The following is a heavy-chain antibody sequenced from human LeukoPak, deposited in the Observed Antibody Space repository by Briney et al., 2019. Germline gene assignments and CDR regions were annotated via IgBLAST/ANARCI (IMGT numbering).Heavy chain of an antibody. D-gene: IGHD1-26*01. Sequence: GALRLSRAASGFTFSSYAMSWVRQAPGKGLEWVSGFSVSDQTTYYADSVKGRFTISRDNSKNTLILQMNSLRPEDTAIYYCAKNDGNYCDPWGQGTLVTVSS. J-gene: IGHJ5*02. CDR1: GFTFSSYA. V-gene: IGHV3-23*01. CDR2: FSVSDQTT. CDR3: AKNDGNYCDP.